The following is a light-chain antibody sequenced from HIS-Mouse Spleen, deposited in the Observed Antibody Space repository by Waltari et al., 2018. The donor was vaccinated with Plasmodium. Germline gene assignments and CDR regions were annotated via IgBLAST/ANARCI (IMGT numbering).Light chain of an antibody. V-gene: IGKV1-39*01. CDR3: QQSYSTPPT. Sequence: DIQMTQSPSSLSASVGDRVTITCRASPGISSYLNWYQQKPGKAPKLRIYAASSLQSGVPARFSGSGSGTDFTLTISSLQPEDFATYYCQQSYSTPPTFGGGTKVEIK. CDR1: PGISSY. CDR2: AAS. J-gene: IGKJ4*01.